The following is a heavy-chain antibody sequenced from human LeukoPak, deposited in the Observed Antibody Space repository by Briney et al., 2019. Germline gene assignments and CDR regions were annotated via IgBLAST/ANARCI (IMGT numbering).Heavy chain of an antibody. CDR2: IIPIFGTA. CDR1: GGTFSSYA. J-gene: IGHJ5*02. D-gene: IGHD3-10*01. V-gene: IGHV1-69*06. Sequence: SVKVSCKASGGTFSSYAISWVRQAPGQGLEWMGGIIPIFGTANYAQKFQGRVTITADKSTSTAYMELSSLRSEDTAVYYCAANYGSGSYYNPPHPTPSWFDPWGQGTLVTVSS. CDR3: AANYGSGSYYNPPHPTPSWFDP.